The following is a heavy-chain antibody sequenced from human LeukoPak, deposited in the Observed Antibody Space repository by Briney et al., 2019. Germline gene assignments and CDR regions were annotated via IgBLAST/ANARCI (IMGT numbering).Heavy chain of an antibody. D-gene: IGHD6-13*01. J-gene: IGHJ4*02. CDR1: GFSFSDYG. CDR3: AKDRAGNSWNFDY. Sequence: GGSLRLSCAASGFSFSDYGMHWVRQAPGKGLEWVSFIRKDGVNTNYVDSVKGRFTISRDTSNKMVYLQMNSLRTEDMAVYYCAKDRAGNSWNFDYWGQGILVAVSS. CDR2: IRKDGVNT. V-gene: IGHV3-30*02.